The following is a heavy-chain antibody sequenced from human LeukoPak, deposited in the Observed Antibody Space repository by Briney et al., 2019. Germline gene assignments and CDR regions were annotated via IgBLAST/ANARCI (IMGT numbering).Heavy chain of an antibody. CDR1: GYTFTSCW. Sequence: RGESLKISCKGSGYTFTSCWIGWVRQMPGKGLEWMGIIYVGDSDTRYSPSFQGQATISADKSISTAYLQWSSLKASDTAMYYCARQFRDSSGYYSYYFDYWGQGTLVTVSS. V-gene: IGHV5-51*01. CDR2: IYVGDSDT. D-gene: IGHD3-22*01. CDR3: ARQFRDSSGYYSYYFDY. J-gene: IGHJ4*02.